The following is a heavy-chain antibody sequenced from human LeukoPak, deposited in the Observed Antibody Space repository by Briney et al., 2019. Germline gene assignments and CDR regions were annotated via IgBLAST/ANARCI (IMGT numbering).Heavy chain of an antibody. CDR1: GYTFTGYY. CDR2: INPNSGDT. CDR3: AREGGGIRYFDY. J-gene: IGHJ4*02. V-gene: IGHV1-2*02. D-gene: IGHD4-23*01. Sequence: ASVKVSCKASGYTFTGYYMHWVRQAPGQGLEWMGCINPNSGDTNYAQKFQARVTMTRDTSISTAYMELSRLTSDDTAVYYCAREGGGIRYFDYWGQGTLVTVSS.